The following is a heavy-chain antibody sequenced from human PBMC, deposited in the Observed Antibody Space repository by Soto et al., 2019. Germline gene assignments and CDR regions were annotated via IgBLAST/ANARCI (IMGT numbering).Heavy chain of an antibody. CDR3: ARDRNAAGSDY. J-gene: IGHJ4*02. V-gene: IGHV3-11*01. CDR2: ISSGSTNI. CDR1: GFTFSDFY. D-gene: IGHD1-1*01. Sequence: QVQLVESGGGLVKPGGSLRLSCAASGFTFSDFYMSWIRQAPGKGLEWISYISSGSTNIFYADSVKGRFTVSRDNAKNSVYLQMASLRAEDTAVYYCARDRNAAGSDYWGQGTLVTVYS.